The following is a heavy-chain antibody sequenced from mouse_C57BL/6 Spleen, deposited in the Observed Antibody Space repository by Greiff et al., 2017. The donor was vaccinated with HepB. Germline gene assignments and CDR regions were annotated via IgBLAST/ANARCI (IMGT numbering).Heavy chain of an antibody. D-gene: IGHD3-2*02. Sequence: DVKVEESGGGLVQPGGSMKLSCVASGFTFSNYWMNWVRQSPEKGLEWVAQIRLKSDNYATHYAESVKGRFTISRDDSKSSVYLQMNNLRAEDTGIYYCTRQLRRGFAYWGQGTLVTVSA. CDR2: IRLKSDNYAT. J-gene: IGHJ3*01. CDR1: GFTFSNYW. CDR3: TRQLRRGFAY. V-gene: IGHV6-3*01.